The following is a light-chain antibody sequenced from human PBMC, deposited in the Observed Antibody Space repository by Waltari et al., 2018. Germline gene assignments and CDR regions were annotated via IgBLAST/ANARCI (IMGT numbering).Light chain of an antibody. Sequence: QSALTQPASVSGSPGQSITISCTGTSSDVGGYDYVPWYQQHPGKAPKLMIYDVSNRPSGVSNRFSGSKSSNTASLTISGLQAEDEADYYCSSYTSISACVLFGGGTKLTVL. J-gene: IGLJ3*02. CDR1: SSDVGGYDY. V-gene: IGLV2-14*03. CDR3: SSYTSISACVL. CDR2: DVS.